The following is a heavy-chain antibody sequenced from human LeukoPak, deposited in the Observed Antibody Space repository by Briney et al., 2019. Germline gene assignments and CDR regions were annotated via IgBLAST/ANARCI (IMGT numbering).Heavy chain of an antibody. D-gene: IGHD1-26*01. CDR1: GFTFKDYG. V-gene: IGHV3-9*01. Sequence: GGSLRLSCAATGFTFKDYGMPWVRQPPGKGLEWVTSINWNGGGTDYADSVKGRFTISRDNAKNSLYLQLSSLRPEDTALYYCAKHMRATNTYSFFGLDVWGQGTTVTVSS. CDR3: AKHMRATNTYSFFGLDV. J-gene: IGHJ6*02. CDR2: INWNGGGT.